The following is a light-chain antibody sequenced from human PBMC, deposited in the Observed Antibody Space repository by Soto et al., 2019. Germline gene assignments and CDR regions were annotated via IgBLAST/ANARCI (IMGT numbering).Light chain of an antibody. Sequence: DIQMTQSPSSLSASVGDRVTITCKASQDITNYLNWYQQKSGKAPKLLIYDASNLETGVPSRFSGSGSGTDFTFTISSLQPEDIATYYCQQYDNLSLTFGGGTKVDIK. CDR3: QQYDNLSLT. CDR2: DAS. J-gene: IGKJ4*01. CDR1: QDITNY. V-gene: IGKV1-33*01.